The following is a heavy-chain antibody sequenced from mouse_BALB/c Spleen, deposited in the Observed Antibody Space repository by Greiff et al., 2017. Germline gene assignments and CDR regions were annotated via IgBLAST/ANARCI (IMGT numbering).Heavy chain of an antibody. D-gene: IGHD1-2*01. Sequence: QVQLKQPGAELVMPGASVKMSCKASGYTFTDYWMHWVKQRPGQGLEWIGAIDTSDSYTSYNQKFKGKATLTVDESSSTAYMQLSSLTSEDSAVYYCARGATATLDWYFDVWGAGTTVTVSS. V-gene: IGHV1-69*01. CDR1: GYTFTDYW. J-gene: IGHJ1*01. CDR3: ARGATATLDWYFDV. CDR2: IDTSDSYT.